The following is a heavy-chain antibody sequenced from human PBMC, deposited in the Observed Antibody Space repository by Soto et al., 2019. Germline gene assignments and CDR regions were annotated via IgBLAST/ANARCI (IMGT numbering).Heavy chain of an antibody. Sequence: ASVKVSCKASGYTFTSYYMHWVRQAPGQGLEWMGIINPSGGSTSYAQKFQGRVTMTRDTSTSTVYMELSSLRSEDTAVYYCARTQTPHGTYCSGGSCYGYDAFDIWGQGTMVTVSS. J-gene: IGHJ3*02. D-gene: IGHD2-15*01. CDR3: ARTQTPHGTYCSGGSCYGYDAFDI. CDR1: GYTFTSYY. V-gene: IGHV1-46*03. CDR2: INPSGGST.